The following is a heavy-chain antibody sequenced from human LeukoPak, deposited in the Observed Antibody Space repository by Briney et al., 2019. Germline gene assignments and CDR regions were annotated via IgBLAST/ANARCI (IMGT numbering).Heavy chain of an antibody. V-gene: IGHV3-48*04. CDR1: GFSLSRYG. D-gene: IGHD3-22*01. CDR3: AKRADSSAHSFDY. CDR2: IRSSDSTT. Sequence: HPGGSLRLSCAASGFSLSRYGMKWVRQAPGKGLEWLSYIRSSDSTTYYADSVKGRFTISRDNAKNSLYLQMDSLRVEDTAVYYCAKRADSSAHSFDYWGQGTLVTVSS. J-gene: IGHJ4*02.